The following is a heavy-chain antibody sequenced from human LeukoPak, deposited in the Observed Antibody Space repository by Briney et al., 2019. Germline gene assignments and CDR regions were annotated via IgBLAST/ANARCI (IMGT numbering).Heavy chain of an antibody. Sequence: SETLSLTCAVSGGSFSGYYWSWIRQPPGKGLEWIGEINHSGSTNYNPSLKSRVTISVDTSKNQFSLKLSSVTAAGTAVYYCARGSEDIVVVPAAMYYYYMDVWGKGTTVTVSS. J-gene: IGHJ6*03. CDR1: GGSFSGYY. CDR2: INHSGST. D-gene: IGHD2-2*01. CDR3: ARGSEDIVVVPAAMYYYYMDV. V-gene: IGHV4-34*01.